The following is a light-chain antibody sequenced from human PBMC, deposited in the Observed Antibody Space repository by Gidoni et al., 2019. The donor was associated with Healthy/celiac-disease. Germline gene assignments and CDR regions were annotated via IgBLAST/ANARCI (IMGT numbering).Light chain of an antibody. CDR1: QSVSSY. V-gene: IGKV3-11*01. CDR3: QQRSNWPPEIT. CDR2: DAP. Sequence: EIVLTQSPATLSLSPGERATLSCRASQSVSSYLAWYQQKPGQAPRLLIYDAPNRATGIPARFSGSGSGTDFTLTISSLEPEDFAVYYCQQRSNWPPEITFXQXTRLEIK. J-gene: IGKJ5*01.